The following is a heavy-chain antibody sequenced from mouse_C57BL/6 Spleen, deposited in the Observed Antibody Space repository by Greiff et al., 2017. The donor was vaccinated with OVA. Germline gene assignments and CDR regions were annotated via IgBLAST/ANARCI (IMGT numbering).Heavy chain of an antibody. D-gene: IGHD4-1*01. CDR3: ARRLTGTDY. CDR1: GYAFSSSW. Sequence: QVQLKESGPELVKPGASVKISCKASGYAFSSSWMNWVKQRPGKGLEWIGRIYPGDGDTNYNGKFKGKATLTADKSSSTAYMQLSSLTSEDSAVYFCARRLTGTDYWGQGTTLTVSS. J-gene: IGHJ2*01. V-gene: IGHV1-82*01. CDR2: IYPGDGDT.